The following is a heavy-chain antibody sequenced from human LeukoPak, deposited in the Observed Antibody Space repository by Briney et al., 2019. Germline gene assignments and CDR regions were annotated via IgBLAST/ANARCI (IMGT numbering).Heavy chain of an antibody. CDR1: GFTFSSYS. V-gene: IGHV3-21*01. D-gene: IGHD4-17*01. CDR3: ARASGDYGHFDY. Sequence: GGSLRLSCAASGFTFSSYSMNWVRQAPGKGLEWVSSISSSSSYMYYADSVKGRFTISRDNAKNSLYLQMNSLRAEDTAVYYCARASGDYGHFDYWGQGTLVTVSS. CDR2: ISSSSSYM. J-gene: IGHJ4*02.